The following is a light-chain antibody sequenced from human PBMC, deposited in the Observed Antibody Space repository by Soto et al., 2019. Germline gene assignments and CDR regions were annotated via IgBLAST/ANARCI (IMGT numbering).Light chain of an antibody. CDR1: SSNIGSNY. CDR2: RND. J-gene: IGLJ2*01. Sequence: QAVVTQPLSASGTPGQRVTISCSGSSSNIGSNYVYWYQQFPGSAPKLLIYRNDQRPSGVPDRFSGSKSGTSASLAISGPRSEDEAVYYCAAWDDSLSAVVFGGGTKLTVL. CDR3: AAWDDSLSAVV. V-gene: IGLV1-47*01.